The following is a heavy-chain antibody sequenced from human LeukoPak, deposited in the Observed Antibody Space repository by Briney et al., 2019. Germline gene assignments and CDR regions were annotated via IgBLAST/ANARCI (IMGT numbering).Heavy chain of an antibody. CDR1: GYTFTGYY. CDR3: ARVFYSNYPEWFDP. D-gene: IGHD4-11*01. Sequence: GASVKVSCKASGYTFTGYYMHWVRQAPGQGLEWMGWINPNSGGTNYAQKFQGRVTMTRDTSISTAYMELSRLRSDDTAVYYCARVFYSNYPEWFDPWGQGTLVTVSS. V-gene: IGHV1-2*02. CDR2: INPNSGGT. J-gene: IGHJ5*02.